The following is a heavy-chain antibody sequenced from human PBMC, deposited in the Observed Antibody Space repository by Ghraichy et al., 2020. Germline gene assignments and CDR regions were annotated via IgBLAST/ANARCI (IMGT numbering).Heavy chain of an antibody. V-gene: IGHV4-59*11. CDR2: ISHSGST. D-gene: IGHD1-26*01. J-gene: IGHJ4*02. CDR3: ARDRSGTYFSFEY. Sequence: SETLSITCTVSGGSIRSRFWSWIRQSPGKGLEWIGYISHSGSTNYNPSLKSRVSISLDTSKNQFSLKVRSVTAADTAVYYCARDRSGTYFSFEYWGQGTLVTVSS. CDR1: GGSIRSRF.